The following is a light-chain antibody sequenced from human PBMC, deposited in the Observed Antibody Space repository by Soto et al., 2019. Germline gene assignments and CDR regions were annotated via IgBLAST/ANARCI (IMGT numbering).Light chain of an antibody. CDR2: AAS. J-gene: IGKJ4*01. Sequence: AIQVTQSPSSLSASVGDRVTITCRTSQGIRSALGWYQQKPGKVPKLLIYAASTLQSGVPSRFSGSGSGRDFTLTISSLQPEDFATYYCQQRVDWPLTFGGGTRVQI. CDR3: QQRVDWPLT. V-gene: IGKV1-6*01. CDR1: QGIRSA.